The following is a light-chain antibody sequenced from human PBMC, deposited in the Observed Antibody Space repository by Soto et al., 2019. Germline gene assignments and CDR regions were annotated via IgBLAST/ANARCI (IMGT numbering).Light chain of an antibody. CDR2: DAS. J-gene: IGKJ1*01. CDR1: QSIGSW. CDR3: QQYNSYSWT. V-gene: IGKV1-5*01. Sequence: DIQMTQPPSTLSASVGDRVTITCRSIQSIGSWLAWNQQKPGKAPKLLIYDASSLESGIPSSFSGSGAGTEFTLPSSSLKPDDFATYYCQQYNSYSWTFGQGTKAEIK.